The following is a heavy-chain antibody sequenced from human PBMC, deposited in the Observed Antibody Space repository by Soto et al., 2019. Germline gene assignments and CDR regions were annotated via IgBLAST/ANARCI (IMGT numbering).Heavy chain of an antibody. CDR1: GFTFSSYW. V-gene: IGHV3-7*01. CDR3: GRAIGEAASL. CDR2: IKYDGTVR. Sequence: EVQLVESGGGLVQPGGSLRLSCVASGFTFSSYWMHWVRQAPGKGLEWVANIKYDGTVRYYVDSVKGRFTISRDNAQNSLYLQMTSLRAEDTAVYFCGRAIGEAASLWGQGTLVTVSS. D-gene: IGHD2-15*01. J-gene: IGHJ4*02.